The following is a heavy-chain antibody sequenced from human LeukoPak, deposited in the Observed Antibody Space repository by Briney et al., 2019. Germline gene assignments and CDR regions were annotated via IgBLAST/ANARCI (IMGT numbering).Heavy chain of an antibody. V-gene: IGHV3-21*01. CDR3: ARDPYSGGYGAYYYYYMDV. CDR2: ITTSSSYK. CDR1: GFTFSSYS. J-gene: IGHJ6*03. D-gene: IGHD6-19*01. Sequence: GGSLRLSCAASGFTFSSYSMNWVRRTPGKGLEWLSSITTSSSYKFYADSVRGRFTISRDNAENSLYLQMNSLRDEDTAVYYCARDPYSGGYGAYYYYYMDVWGKGTTVTVSS.